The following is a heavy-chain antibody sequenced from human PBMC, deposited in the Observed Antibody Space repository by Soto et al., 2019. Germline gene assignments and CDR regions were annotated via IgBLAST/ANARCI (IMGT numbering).Heavy chain of an antibody. CDR1: GFTFSSYS. CDR2: ISSSSSYI. J-gene: IGHJ5*02. D-gene: IGHD6-19*01. V-gene: IGHV3-21*01. Sequence: RRLSCAASGFTFSSYSMNWVRQAPGKGLEWVSSISSSSSYIYYADSVKGRFTISRDNAKNSLYLQMNSLRAEDTAVYYCARDGPIAVAARYNCFDTWGQGTLVTVSS. CDR3: ARDGPIAVAARYNCFDT.